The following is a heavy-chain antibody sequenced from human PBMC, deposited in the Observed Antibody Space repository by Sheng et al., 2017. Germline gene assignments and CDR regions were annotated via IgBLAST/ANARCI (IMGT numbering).Heavy chain of an antibody. Sequence: QVQLQESGPGLVKPSETLSLTCTVSSDSMSTHYWTWIRQPPGRELEWIGYISYSGSTKYNPSLKSRVTMSIDTSRNQFSLKLTSVTAADTAVYYCARDHNSGWYFDHWGQGTLVTVSS. J-gene: IGHJ4*02. CDR3: ARDHNSGWYFDH. CDR1: SDSMSTHY. V-gene: IGHV4-59*11. CDR2: ISYSGST. D-gene: IGHD6-19*01.